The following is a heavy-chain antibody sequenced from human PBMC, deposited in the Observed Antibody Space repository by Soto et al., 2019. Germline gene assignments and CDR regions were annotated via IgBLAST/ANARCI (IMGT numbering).Heavy chain of an antibody. Sequence: QVQLQESGPGLVKPSGTLSLTCAVSGGSISSSNRWSWVRQPPGKGLEWIGEIYHSGSTNYNPSLKSRVTISVDKSKNQFSLKLSSVTAADTAVYYCARVGIVNWNDARSIFDYWGQGTLVTVSS. CDR2: IYHSGST. CDR3: ARVGIVNWNDARSIFDY. CDR1: GGSISSSNR. V-gene: IGHV4-4*02. J-gene: IGHJ4*02. D-gene: IGHD1-1*01.